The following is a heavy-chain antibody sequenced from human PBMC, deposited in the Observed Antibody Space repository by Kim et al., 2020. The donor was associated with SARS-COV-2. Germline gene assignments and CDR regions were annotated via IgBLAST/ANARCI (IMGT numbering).Heavy chain of an antibody. V-gene: IGHV1-69*02. CDR1: GGTFSSYT. J-gene: IGHJ6*02. Sequence: ASVKVSCKASGGTFSSYTISWVRQAPGQGLEWMGRIIPILGIANYAQKFQGRVTITADKSTSTAYMELSSLRSEDTAVYYCARGFSVRYGQLYYYYGMDVWGQGTTVTVSS. CDR3: ARGFSVRYGQLYYYYGMDV. CDR2: IIPILGIA. D-gene: IGHD3-10*01.